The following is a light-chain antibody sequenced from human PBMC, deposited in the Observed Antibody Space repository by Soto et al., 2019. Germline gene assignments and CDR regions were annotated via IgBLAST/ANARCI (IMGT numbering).Light chain of an antibody. V-gene: IGLV2-8*01. Sequence: QSALTQPPSAYGSPGQSVAISCTGTSRDVGASDYVSWYQQHSGKAPKLLLYEVNNRPSGVPDRFSGSKSGNTASLTVSALQADDEADYYCLSHSGSSNVLGTGTKVTVL. CDR1: SRDVGASDY. CDR2: EVN. CDR3: LSHSGSSNV. J-gene: IGLJ1*01.